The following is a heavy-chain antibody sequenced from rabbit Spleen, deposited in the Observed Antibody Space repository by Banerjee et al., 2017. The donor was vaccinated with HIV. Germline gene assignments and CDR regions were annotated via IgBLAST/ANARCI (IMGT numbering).Heavy chain of an antibody. V-gene: IGHV1S45*01. D-gene: IGHD6-1*01. CDR1: GFDFSSSYW. CDR3: ARVGGVGVYGYATL. CDR2: IYTGDGNT. Sequence: QEQLEESGGDLVKPEGSLTLTCTASGFDFSSSYWICWVRQAPGKGLEWIACIYTGDGNTYYANWVNGRFTISSHNAQNTLYLQLKSLTAADTATYFCARVGGVGVYGYATLWGQGTLVTVS. J-gene: IGHJ6*01.